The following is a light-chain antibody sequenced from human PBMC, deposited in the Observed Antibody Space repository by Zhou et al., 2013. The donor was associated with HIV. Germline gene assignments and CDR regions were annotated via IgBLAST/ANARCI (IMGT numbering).Light chain of an antibody. CDR2: AAT. CDR1: QGISSY. J-gene: IGKJ1*01. Sequence: AIRMTQSPSSFSASTGDRVTITCRASQGISSYLAWYQQKPGKAPKLLIYAATSLQTGVPSRFSGSGSGTGYTLTISSLQPDDFAGYYCQQSYTTPWTFGQGTTVEIK. CDR3: QQSYTTPWT. V-gene: IGKV1-8*01.